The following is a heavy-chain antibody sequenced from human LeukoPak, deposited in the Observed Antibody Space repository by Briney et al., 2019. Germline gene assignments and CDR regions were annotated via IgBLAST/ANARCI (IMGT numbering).Heavy chain of an antibody. J-gene: IGHJ3*02. D-gene: IGHD2-15*01. Sequence: GGSLRLSCAASGFTFSSYSMNWVRQAPGKGLEWVSSISSSSSYIYYADSVKGRFTISIDNAKNSLYLQMNSLRAEDTAVYYCARDGGNDAFDIWGQGTMVTVSS. CDR1: GFTFSSYS. CDR2: ISSSSSYI. V-gene: IGHV3-21*01. CDR3: ARDGGNDAFDI.